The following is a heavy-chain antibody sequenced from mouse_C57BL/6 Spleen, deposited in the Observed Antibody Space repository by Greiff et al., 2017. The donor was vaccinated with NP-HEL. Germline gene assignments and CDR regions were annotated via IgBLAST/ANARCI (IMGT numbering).Heavy chain of an antibody. CDR2: IDPNSGGT. CDR1: GYTFTSYW. Sequence: KESCKASGYTFTSYWMHWGKQRPGRGLEWIGRIDPNSGGTKYNEKFKSKATLTVDKPSSTAYMQLSSLTSEDSAVYYCAKDYYGSSYGGYFDYWGQGTTLTVSS. V-gene: IGHV1-72*01. CDR3: AKDYYGSSYGGYFDY. J-gene: IGHJ2*01. D-gene: IGHD1-1*01.